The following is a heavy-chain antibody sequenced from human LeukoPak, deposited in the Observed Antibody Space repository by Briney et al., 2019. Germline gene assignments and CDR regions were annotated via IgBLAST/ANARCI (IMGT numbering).Heavy chain of an antibody. CDR3: AKSPPNYYDSSGPLDAFDI. CDR1: GFTFSSYA. V-gene: IGHV3-23*01. J-gene: IGHJ3*02. Sequence: GGSLRLPCAASGFTFSSYAMIWVRQAPGKGLEWVSALSGSGGSTYYADSVKGRFTISRDNSKNTLYLQMNSLRAEDTAVCYCAKSPPNYYDSSGPLDAFDIWGQGTMVTVSS. CDR2: LSGSGGST. D-gene: IGHD3-22*01.